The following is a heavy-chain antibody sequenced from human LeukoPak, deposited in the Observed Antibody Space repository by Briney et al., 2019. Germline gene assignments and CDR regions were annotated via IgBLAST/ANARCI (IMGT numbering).Heavy chain of an antibody. V-gene: IGHV5-51*01. CDR3: ARVSKGGSLRKLFGLDV. CDR1: GYSINNYW. CDR2: IYPADSDI. D-gene: IGHD5/OR15-5a*01. Sequence: GESLKISCKGSGYSINNYWIGWVRQMPGKGLEWMGIIYPADSDIRYSPSFQGQVTISVDKSIATVYLRWSSLKASDTAMYYCARVSKGGSLRKLFGLDVWGQGTTVTVSS. J-gene: IGHJ6*02.